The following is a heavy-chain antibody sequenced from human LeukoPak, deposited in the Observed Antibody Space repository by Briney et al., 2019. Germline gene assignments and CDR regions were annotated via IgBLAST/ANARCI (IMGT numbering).Heavy chain of an antibody. J-gene: IGHJ3*02. V-gene: IGHV4-4*02. CDR1: GGSISSSNW. Sequence: PSETLSLTCAVPGGSISSSNWWSWVRQPPGKGLEWIGEIYHSGSTNYNPSLKSRVTISVDKSKNQFSLKLSSVTAADTAVYYCARALYWREGDAFDIWGQGTMVTVSS. CDR2: IYHSGST. D-gene: IGHD2-8*02. CDR3: ARALYWREGDAFDI.